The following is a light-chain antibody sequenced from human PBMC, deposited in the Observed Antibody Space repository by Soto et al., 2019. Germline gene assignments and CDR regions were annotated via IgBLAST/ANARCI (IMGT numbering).Light chain of an antibody. CDR3: SSYTSSSSYVV. V-gene: IGLV2-14*03. J-gene: IGLJ2*01. Sequence: QSALTQPASVSGSPGQSITISCTGTSSDVGGYNYVSWYQQHPGKAPKLMIYDVINRPSGVSNRFSGSKSGNSASLTISGLQAEDEADYCCSSYTSSSSYVVFGGATKLTVL. CDR2: DVI. CDR1: SSDVGGYNY.